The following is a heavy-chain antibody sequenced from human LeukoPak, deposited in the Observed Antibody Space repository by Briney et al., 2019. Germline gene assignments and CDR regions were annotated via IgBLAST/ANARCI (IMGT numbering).Heavy chain of an antibody. CDR3: AREIFLDN. J-gene: IGHJ4*02. Sequence: GGSLRLSCAASGFTFSFYWMTWVRQAPGKGLEWVANIKQDGSEKYYVDSVKGRFTISRDKAKKSLYLQMNSLRAEDTAMYYCAREIFLDNWGQGTLVTVSS. CDR1: GFTFSFYW. V-gene: IGHV3-7*05. CDR2: IKQDGSEK. D-gene: IGHD3-3*01.